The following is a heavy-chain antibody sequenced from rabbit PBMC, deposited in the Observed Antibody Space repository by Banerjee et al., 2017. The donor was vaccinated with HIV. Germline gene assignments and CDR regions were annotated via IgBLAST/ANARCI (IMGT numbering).Heavy chain of an antibody. CDR3: ARAAIYATGSGYYPYYFNL. CDR2: IDPVFHNT. Sequence: QLVESGGGLVTPGGTLTLSCKASGFDFSTYGVIWVRQAPGKGLEWIGYIDPVFHNTYYASWVNGRFTISSHNAQNTLYLQLNSLTAADTATYFCARAAIYATGSGYYPYYFNLWARAPSSPS. J-gene: IGHJ4*01. V-gene: IGHV1S7*01. CDR1: GFDFSTYG. D-gene: IGHD1-1*01.